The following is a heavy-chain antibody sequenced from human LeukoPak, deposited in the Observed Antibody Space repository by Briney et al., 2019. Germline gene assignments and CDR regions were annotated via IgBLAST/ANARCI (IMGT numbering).Heavy chain of an antibody. J-gene: IGHJ3*02. D-gene: IGHD3-3*01. CDR1: GGSISSYY. V-gene: IGHV4-59*01. CDR2: IYYSGST. Sequence: SETLSLTSTVSGGSISSYYWSVIRQPPGKGLEWVGYIYYSGSTNYNPSLKSRVTITVDTSKNQFSLKLRSVTAAATAVYYCARSSPVFRFLEWLFPDAFDIWGQGTMVTVSS. CDR3: ARSSPVFRFLEWLFPDAFDI.